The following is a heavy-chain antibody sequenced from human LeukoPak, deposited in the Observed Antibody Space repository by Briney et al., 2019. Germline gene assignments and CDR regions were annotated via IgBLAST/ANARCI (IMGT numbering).Heavy chain of an antibody. CDR3: ASLVTYYDFWSGYYRRDQGWFDP. D-gene: IGHD3-3*01. CDR2: IYYSGST. Sequence: SETLSLTCTVSGGSISSYFWTWIRQPPGKGLEWIGYIYYSGSTNYNPSLKSRVTISVDTSKNQFSLKLSSVTAADTAVYYCASLVTYYDFWSGYYRRDQGWFDPWGQGTLVTVSS. V-gene: IGHV4-59*08. J-gene: IGHJ5*02. CDR1: GGSISSYF.